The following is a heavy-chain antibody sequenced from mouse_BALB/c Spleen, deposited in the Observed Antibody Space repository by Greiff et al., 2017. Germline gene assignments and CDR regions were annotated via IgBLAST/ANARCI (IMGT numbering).Heavy chain of an antibody. CDR3: ARKTARATYYYAMDY. Sequence: EVMLVESGGGLVQPGGSRKLSCAASGFTFSSFGMHWVRQAPEKGLEWVAYISSGSSTIYYADTVKGRFTISRYNPKNTLFLQMTSLRSEDTAMYYCARKTARATYYYAMDYWGQGTTLTVSS. V-gene: IGHV5-17*02. CDR1: GFTFSSFG. CDR2: ISSGSSTI. D-gene: IGHD3-2*01. J-gene: IGHJ4*01.